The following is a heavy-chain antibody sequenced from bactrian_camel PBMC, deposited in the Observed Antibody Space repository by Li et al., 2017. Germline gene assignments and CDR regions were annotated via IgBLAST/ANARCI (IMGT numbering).Heavy chain of an antibody. V-gene: IGHV3S53*01. CDR2: TDSDGRK. Sequence: VQLVESGGGSVQAGESLKLSCEASGNTFTVPCMAWFRQAPGKEREGVAVTDSDGRKNYADSVRGRFITSKDNAQNTLSLQMNSLKPEDTAMYYCAADPFGFRRRSGSWYALPADFQYWGQGTQVTVS. CDR3: AADPFGFRRRSGSWYALPADFQY. D-gene: IGHD6*01. CDR1: GNTFTVPC. J-gene: IGHJ4*01.